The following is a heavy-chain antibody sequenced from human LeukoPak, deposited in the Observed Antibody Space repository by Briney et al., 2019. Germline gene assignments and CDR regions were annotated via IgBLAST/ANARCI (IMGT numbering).Heavy chain of an antibody. V-gene: IGHV3-23*01. J-gene: IGHJ4*02. Sequence: GGSLRLSCAAFSGFAMSWVRQAPGRGLEWVSAITGRGDDTYYPDSVKGRFTISRDNSNNTLYLQMNSLRAEDTAVYYCAKGHRSSSSFFDSWGQGILVTVSS. CDR1: SGFA. D-gene: IGHD6-19*01. CDR3: AKGHRSSSSFFDS. CDR2: ITGRGDDT.